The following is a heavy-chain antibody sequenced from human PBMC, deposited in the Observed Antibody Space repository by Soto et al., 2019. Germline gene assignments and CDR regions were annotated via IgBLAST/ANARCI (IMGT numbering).Heavy chain of an antibody. CDR2: IYHSGST. D-gene: IGHD2-2*01. CDR1: GYSISSGYY. J-gene: IGHJ4*01. V-gene: IGHV4-38-2*01. Sequence: PSETLSLTCAVSGYSISSGYYWGWIRQPPGKGLEWIGSIYHSGSTYYNPSLKSRVTISADTSKNQFSLKLSSVTAADTAVYFCARVAYANGWIFDYWGQGSLVTVSS. CDR3: ARVAYANGWIFDY.